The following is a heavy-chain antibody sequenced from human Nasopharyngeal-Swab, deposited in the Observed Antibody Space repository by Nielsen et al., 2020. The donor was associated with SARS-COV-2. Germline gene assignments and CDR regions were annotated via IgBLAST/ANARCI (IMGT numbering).Heavy chain of an antibody. CDR1: GFTFSSYS. CDR2: ISSSSSYI. J-gene: IGHJ5*01. V-gene: IGHV3-21*01. D-gene: IGHD4-17*01. CDR3: TRNLRYFDWFDY. Sequence: GESLKISCAASGFTFSSYSMNWVRQAPGKGLEWVSSISSSSSYIYYADSVKGRLTISRDNAKNSLYLQMNSLRAEDTAVYFCTRNLRYFDWFDYWGQGTLATVSS.